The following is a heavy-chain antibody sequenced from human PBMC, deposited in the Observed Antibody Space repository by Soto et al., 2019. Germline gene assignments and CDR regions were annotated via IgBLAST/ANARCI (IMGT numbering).Heavy chain of an antibody. D-gene: IGHD3-10*01. CDR2: ISYDGSNK. J-gene: IGHJ4*02. CDR1: GFTFSSYG. CDR3: AKDRMGAGVRGYFDY. V-gene: IGHV3-30*18. Sequence: QVQLVESGGGVVQPGKSLRLSCAGSGFTFSSYGMDWVRQAPGKGLEGVAVISYDGSNKYYADSVKGRLTISEDNSKNTLYLQMSSLRADDTAVYYCAKDRMGAGVRGYFDYWGQGTLVTVSS.